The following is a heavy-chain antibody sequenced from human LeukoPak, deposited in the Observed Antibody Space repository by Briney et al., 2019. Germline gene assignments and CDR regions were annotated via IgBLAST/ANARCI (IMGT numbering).Heavy chain of an antibody. CDR1: GYTFTSYY. J-gene: IGHJ4*02. D-gene: IGHD1-26*01. Sequence: GASVKVSCSASGYTFTSYYMHLVRQAPGQGLEWMGIINPTGGSTTYAQEFQGRLTMTRDTSTSTVYMELSSLRSDDTAVYYCATRLGYWGQGTLVTVSS. CDR3: ATRLGY. CDR2: INPTGGST. V-gene: IGHV1-46*01.